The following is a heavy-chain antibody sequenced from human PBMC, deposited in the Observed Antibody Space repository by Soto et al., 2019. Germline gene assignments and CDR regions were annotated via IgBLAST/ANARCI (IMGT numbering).Heavy chain of an antibody. CDR3: ARGDCKTSCYIGF. J-gene: IGHJ4*02. V-gene: IGHV3-48*03. D-gene: IGHD2-2*02. Sequence: EVQLVESGGGLVQPGGSLSLSCAASGFGFSNSEMNWVRQAPGKGLEWVSYITSSGGATMYADSVKGRFTISRDNAKDSLYLQMNSLRVEDTAVYYCARGDCKTSCYIGFWGQGALVTVSS. CDR2: ITSSGGAT. CDR1: GFGFSNSE.